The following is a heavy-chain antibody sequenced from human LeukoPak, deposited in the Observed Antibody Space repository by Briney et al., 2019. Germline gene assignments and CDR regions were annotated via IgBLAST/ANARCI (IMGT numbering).Heavy chain of an antibody. V-gene: IGHV1-2*02. J-gene: IGHJ5*02. Sequence: GATVKVSCKASGHAFTGYYMHWVRQAPGQGLEWMGWINPNSGGTNYAQKFQGRVTMTRDTSISTAYMELSRLRSDDTAVYYCARDRSSLIVVVILDPWRQGSLVTVSS. CDR3: ARDRSSLIVVVILDP. D-gene: IGHD3-22*01. CDR1: GHAFTGYY. CDR2: INPNSGGT.